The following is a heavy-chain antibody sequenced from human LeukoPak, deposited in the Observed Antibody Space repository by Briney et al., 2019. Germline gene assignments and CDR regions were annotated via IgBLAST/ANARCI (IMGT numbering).Heavy chain of an antibody. CDR2: INSDGSST. Sequence: PGGSLRLSCAASGFTFSSYWMHWVRQAPGKGLVWVSLINSDGSSTIYADSVKGRFTISRDNAKNTLYLQMKSLRAEDTAVYYYARGLTIFGVVNDAFDIWGQGTMVTVSS. CDR1: GFTFSSYW. D-gene: IGHD3-3*01. J-gene: IGHJ3*02. CDR3: ARGLTIFGVVNDAFDI. V-gene: IGHV3-74*01.